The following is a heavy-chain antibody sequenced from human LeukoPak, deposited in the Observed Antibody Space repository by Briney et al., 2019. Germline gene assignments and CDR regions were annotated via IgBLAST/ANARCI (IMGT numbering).Heavy chain of an antibody. J-gene: IGHJ5*02. Sequence: SETLSLTCAVSGASISSYSCWSWIRQPAGKGLEWIGRVFTSGSTNYNPSLRSRVTVSLDTSKNQFSLRPSSVTAADTAVYYCVGDDTGFDPWGQGTLVTVSS. CDR2: VFTSGST. V-gene: IGHV4-4*07. CDR3: VGDDTGFDP. CDR1: GASISSYSC.